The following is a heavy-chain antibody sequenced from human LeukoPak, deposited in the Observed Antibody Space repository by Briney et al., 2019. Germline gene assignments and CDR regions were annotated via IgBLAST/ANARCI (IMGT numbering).Heavy chain of an antibody. CDR2: ISYDGSNK. V-gene: IGHV3-30-3*01. CDR3: ARDHGYSYGKPPDY. CDR1: GFTFSSYG. Sequence: GGSLRLSCSASGFTFSSYGMHWVRQAPGKGLEWVAVISYDGSNKYYADSVKGRFTISRDNSKNTLYLQMNSLRAEDTAVYYCARDHGYSYGKPPDYWGQGTLVTVSS. D-gene: IGHD5-18*01. J-gene: IGHJ4*02.